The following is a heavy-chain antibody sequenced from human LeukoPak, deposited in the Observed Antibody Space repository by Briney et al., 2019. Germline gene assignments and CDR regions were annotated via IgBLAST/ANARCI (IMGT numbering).Heavy chain of an antibody. CDR3: ARVKAHITMVRGGLAPFDY. D-gene: IGHD3-10*01. Sequence: SETLSLTCTVSGGSISSYYWSWIRQPAGKGLEWIGRIYTSGSTNYNPSLKSRVTMSVDTSKIQFSLQLSSVTAADTAVYYCARVKAHITMVRGGLAPFDYWGQGTLVTVSS. CDR2: IYTSGST. J-gene: IGHJ4*02. CDR1: GGSISSYY. V-gene: IGHV4-4*07.